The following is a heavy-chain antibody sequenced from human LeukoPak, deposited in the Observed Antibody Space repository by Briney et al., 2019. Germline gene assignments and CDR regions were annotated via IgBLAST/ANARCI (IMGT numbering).Heavy chain of an antibody. J-gene: IGHJ4*02. CDR3: AKDDGCSGGSCYLDY. V-gene: IGHV3-33*06. Sequence: PGGSLRLSCAASGFTFSSYGMHWVRQAPGKGLERVAVIWYDGSNKYYADSVKGRFTIARDNSKITLYLQMNTLRAEDTAVYYCAKDDGCSGGSCYLDYWGQGTLVTVSA. CDR2: IWYDGSNK. D-gene: IGHD2-15*01. CDR1: GFTFSSYG.